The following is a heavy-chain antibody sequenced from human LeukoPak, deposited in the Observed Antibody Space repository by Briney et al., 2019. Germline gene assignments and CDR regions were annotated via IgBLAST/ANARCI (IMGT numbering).Heavy chain of an antibody. V-gene: IGHV4-59*01. J-gene: IGHJ4*02. CDR3: ARSSIAAPPDY. D-gene: IGHD6-6*01. Sequence: PSETLSLTCTVSGGSISSYYWNWIRLPPGKGLEWIGYIYDSGSTNYNPSLKSRVTISVDMSKNQLSLKLSSVTAADTAVYYCARSSIAAPPDYWGQGTLVTVSS. CDR2: IYDSGST. CDR1: GGSISSYY.